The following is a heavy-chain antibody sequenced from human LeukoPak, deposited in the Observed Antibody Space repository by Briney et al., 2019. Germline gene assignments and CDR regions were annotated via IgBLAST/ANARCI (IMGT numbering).Heavy chain of an antibody. Sequence: PGGSLRLSCAASGFTFSSYAMHWVRQAPGKGLEWVAVISYDGSNKYYADSVKGRFTISRDNSKNTLYLQMNSLRAEDTAVYYCARDRAGIVVPGGLDYWGQGTLVTVSS. CDR3: ARDRAGIVVPGGLDY. V-gene: IGHV3-30-3*01. CDR1: GFTFSSYA. J-gene: IGHJ4*02. CDR2: ISYDGSNK. D-gene: IGHD2-2*01.